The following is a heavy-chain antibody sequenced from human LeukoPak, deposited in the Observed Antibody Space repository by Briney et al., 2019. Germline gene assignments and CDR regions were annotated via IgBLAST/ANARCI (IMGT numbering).Heavy chain of an antibody. CDR1: GFTCSSYW. D-gene: IGHD2-15*01. CDR2: INSDGFST. CDR3: ARIHRGNVAYMDV. Sequence: GGSLTLSCAASGFTCSSYWMHWVRQAPGKGLVWVSRINSDGFSTSYADSVKGRFTISRDNAKNTLYLQMNSLRAEDTAVYYCARIHRGNVAYMDVWGKGTTVTVSS. J-gene: IGHJ6*03. V-gene: IGHV3-74*01.